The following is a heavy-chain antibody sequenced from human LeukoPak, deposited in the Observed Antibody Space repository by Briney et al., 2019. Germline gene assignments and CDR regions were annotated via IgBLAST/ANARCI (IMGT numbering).Heavy chain of an antibody. Sequence: NPSQTLSLTCTVSGGSIGSGGYYWSWIRQHPGKGLEWIGYIYYSGSTYYNPSLKSRVTISVDTSKNQFSLKLSSVTAADTAVYYCARDANSGSYYLHGAFDIWGQGTMVTVSS. CDR1: GGSIGSGGYY. V-gene: IGHV4-31*03. CDR3: ARDANSGSYYLHGAFDI. J-gene: IGHJ3*02. CDR2: IYYSGST. D-gene: IGHD1-26*01.